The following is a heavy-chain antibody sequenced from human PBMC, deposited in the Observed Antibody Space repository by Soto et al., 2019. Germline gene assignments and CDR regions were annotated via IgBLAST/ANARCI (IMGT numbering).Heavy chain of an antibody. CDR2: ISDDGSQK. CDR3: AKEAPGGWHFFDT. CDR1: GFTFRTYG. Sequence: SLRLSCAASGFTFRTYGMHWVRQAPGKGLEWVAFISDDGSQKYYGDSAKGRFTISRDNSKNTLSLRMISLRTEDTSVYYCAKEAPGGWHFFDTWGQGTLVTVSS. V-gene: IGHV3-30*18. D-gene: IGHD6-19*01. J-gene: IGHJ4*02.